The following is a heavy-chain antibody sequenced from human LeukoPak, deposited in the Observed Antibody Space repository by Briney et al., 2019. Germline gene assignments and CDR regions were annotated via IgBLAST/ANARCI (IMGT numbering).Heavy chain of an antibody. CDR2: IIPIFGTA. V-gene: IGHV1-69*01. J-gene: IGHJ4*02. Sequence: GASVKASCKASGGTFSSYAISWVRQAPGQGLEWMGGIIPIFGTANYAQKFQGRVTITADESTSTAYMELSSLRSEDTAVYYCARGTVFWSGYYEYYFDYWGQGTLVTVSS. CDR3: ARGTVFWSGYYEYYFDY. D-gene: IGHD3-3*01. CDR1: GGTFSSYA.